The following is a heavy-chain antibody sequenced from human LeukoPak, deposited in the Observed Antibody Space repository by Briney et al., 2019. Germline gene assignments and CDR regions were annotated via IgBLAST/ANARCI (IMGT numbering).Heavy chain of an antibody. CDR3: ARNLIVVFNDAFDI. J-gene: IGHJ3*02. CDR1: GGSLNTYS. D-gene: IGHD3-22*01. CDR2: IYYSGST. V-gene: IGHV4-59*01. Sequence: SETLSLTCTVSGGSLNTYSWSWMRQPPGKGLEWIGFIYYSGSTNYTPSLKGRVTISVDTSKNQFSLKQSPVTAADTAVYYCARNLIVVFNDAFDIWGQGTMVTVSS.